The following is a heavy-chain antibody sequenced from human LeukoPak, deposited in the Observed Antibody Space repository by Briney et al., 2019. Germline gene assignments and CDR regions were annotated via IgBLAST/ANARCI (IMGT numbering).Heavy chain of an antibody. J-gene: IGHJ4*02. V-gene: IGHV3-23*01. CDR1: AFTFRSYA. Sequence: GGSLRLSCAASAFTFRSYAMIWVRQAPGKGLEWVSTVSGSGGSTYYADSVKGRFTISRDNSNNTLYLQMNSLRADDTAVYYCAKGAASRGYTYVANWGQGTLVTVSS. CDR3: AKGAASRGYTYVAN. CDR2: VSGSGGST. D-gene: IGHD5-18*01.